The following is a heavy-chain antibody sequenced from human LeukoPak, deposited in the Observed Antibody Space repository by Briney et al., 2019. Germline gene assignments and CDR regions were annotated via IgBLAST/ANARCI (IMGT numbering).Heavy chain of an antibody. CDR1: GFTFSSYA. V-gene: IGHV3-23*01. J-gene: IGHJ4*02. Sequence: SGGSLRLSCAASGFTFSSYAMSWVRQAPGKGLEWVSAISGSGGSTYYADSVEGRFTISRDNSKNTLYLQMNSLRAEDTAVYYCAKGHPLSVVVPAAMIDYWGQGTLVTVSS. CDR2: ISGSGGST. D-gene: IGHD2-2*01. CDR3: AKGHPLSVVVPAAMIDY.